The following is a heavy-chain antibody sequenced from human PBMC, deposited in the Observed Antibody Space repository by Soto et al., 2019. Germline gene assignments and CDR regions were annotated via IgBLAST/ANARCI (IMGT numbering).Heavy chain of an antibody. CDR1: DAIFHGTG. J-gene: IGHJ4*02. CDR2: IRFDESNE. Sequence: QEQLVESGGGVVQPGTSLRLSCAVPDAIFHGTGMPWVRQAPAKGLEWGAIIRFDESNEDYADSVKGGFTISRDNSKNTLYLQMNTLGAEDTAVYYCARDGIGGTVFRGYLDYWGRGTVVTVS. V-gene: IGHV3-33*01. D-gene: IGHD1-7*01. CDR3: ARDGIGGTVFRGYLDY.